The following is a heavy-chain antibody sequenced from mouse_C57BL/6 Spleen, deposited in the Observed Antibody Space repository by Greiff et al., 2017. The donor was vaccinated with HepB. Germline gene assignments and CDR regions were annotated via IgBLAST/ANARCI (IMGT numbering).Heavy chain of an antibody. Sequence: VQLQQSGAELVRPGASVKLSCTASGFNIKDDYMHWVKQRPEQGLEWIGWIDPENGDTEYASKFQGKATITADTSSNTAYLQLSSLTSEDTAVYYCTTYEEVAYWGQGTLVTVSA. D-gene: IGHD1-1*01. CDR3: TTYEEVAY. CDR2: IDPENGDT. CDR1: GFNIKDDY. V-gene: IGHV14-4*01. J-gene: IGHJ3*01.